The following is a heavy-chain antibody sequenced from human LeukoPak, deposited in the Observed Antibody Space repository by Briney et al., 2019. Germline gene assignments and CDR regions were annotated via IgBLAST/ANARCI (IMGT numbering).Heavy chain of an antibody. Sequence: PSETLSLTCTVSGGSISSYYWSWIRQPAGKGLEWIGRIYTSGSTNYNPSLKSRVTMSVDTSKNQFSLKLSSVTAADTAVYYCARVADGDYDGGLDYYYYMDVWGKGTTVTVSS. D-gene: IGHD4-17*01. CDR3: ARVADGDYDGGLDYYYYMDV. V-gene: IGHV4-4*07. CDR2: IYTSGST. J-gene: IGHJ6*03. CDR1: GGSISSYY.